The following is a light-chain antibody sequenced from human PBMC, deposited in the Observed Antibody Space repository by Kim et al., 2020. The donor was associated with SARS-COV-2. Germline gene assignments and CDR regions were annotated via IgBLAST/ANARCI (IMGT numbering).Light chain of an antibody. CDR2: LNSDGSH. Sequence: ASVQLTGTLSSGHSSYAIAWHQQQPEKGPRYLMKLNSDGSHSKGDGIPDRFSGSSSGAERYLTISSRQSEDEADYYCQTWGTGTWVFGGGTQLTVL. CDR1: SGHSSYA. J-gene: IGLJ3*02. CDR3: QTWGTGTWV. V-gene: IGLV4-69*01.